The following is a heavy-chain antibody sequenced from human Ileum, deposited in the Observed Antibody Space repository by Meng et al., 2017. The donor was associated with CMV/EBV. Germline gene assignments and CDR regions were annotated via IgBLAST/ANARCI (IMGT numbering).Heavy chain of an antibody. J-gene: IGHJ4*02. CDR1: GFTVSSNY. Sequence: ESLKISCAASGFTVSSNYMSWVRQAPGKGLEWVSVIYSGGSTYYADSVKGRFISPRDHSKNTLYLEMNSLRVEDTTLYYCARGAFDWGQGTLVTVSS. D-gene: IGHD2/OR15-2a*01. CDR3: ARGAFD. V-gene: IGHV3-66*02. CDR2: IYSGGST.